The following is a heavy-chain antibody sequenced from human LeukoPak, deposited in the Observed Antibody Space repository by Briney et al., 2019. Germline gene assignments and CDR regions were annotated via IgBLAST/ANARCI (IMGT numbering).Heavy chain of an antibody. J-gene: IGHJ4*02. CDR3: ARDEDAF. V-gene: IGHV3-30*04. CDR1: GFTFSSYA. Sequence: PGRSLRLSCEASGFTFSSYAMHWFRQAPGKGLEWVAVIAYDDTNKFYAESVKGRFTICRDNSKNTLCLQMSSLRDEDTAVYYCARDEDAFGGQGTLVTVSS. CDR2: IAYDDTNK.